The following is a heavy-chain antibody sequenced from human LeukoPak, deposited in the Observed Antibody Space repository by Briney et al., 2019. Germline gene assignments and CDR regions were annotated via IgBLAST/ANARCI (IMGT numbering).Heavy chain of an antibody. CDR2: IRSDGSDA. D-gene: IGHD3-22*01. J-gene: IGHJ4*02. CDR3: ARESYSSGYYYDY. V-gene: IGHV3-74*01. Sequence: GGSLRLSCAASGFSFSITWMHWVRQVPGKGLVWVSRIRSDGSDARYAESVKGRFTISRDNAKNTLYLQMNSLRDEDTAVYYCARESYSSGYYYDYWGQGTLVTVSS. CDR1: GFSFSITW.